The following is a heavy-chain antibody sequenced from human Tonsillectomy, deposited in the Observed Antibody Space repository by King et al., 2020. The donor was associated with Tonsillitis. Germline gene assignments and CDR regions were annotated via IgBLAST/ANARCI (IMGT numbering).Heavy chain of an antibody. V-gene: IGHV1-18*01. J-gene: IGHJ5*02. CDR2: ISVYNGNT. CDR3: ARGQNEYQLLYGNWFDP. D-gene: IGHD2-2*02. CDR1: GYIFTSYG. Sequence: VQLVESGAEVKKPGASVKVSCKASGYIFTSYGISWVRQAPGQGLEWMGWISVYNGNTNYAQKLQGRDTMTTDTSTSTAYMELRSLRSDDTAVYYCARGQNEYQLLYGNWFDPWGQGTLVTVSS.